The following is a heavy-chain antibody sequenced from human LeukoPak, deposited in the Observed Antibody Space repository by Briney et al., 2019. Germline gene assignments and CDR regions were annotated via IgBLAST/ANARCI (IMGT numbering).Heavy chain of an antibody. CDR1: GGSISSYY. CDR3: ARVYYSNSYDYWYFDL. Sequence: SETLSLTCAVSGGSISSYYWSWIRQPPGKGLEWIGYIFYSGSTNYNPSLKSRVTISVDTSKNQFSLKLSSVTAADTAVYYCARVYYSNSYDYWYFDLWGRGTLVTVSS. V-gene: IGHV4-59*01. J-gene: IGHJ2*01. D-gene: IGHD6-13*01. CDR2: IFYSGST.